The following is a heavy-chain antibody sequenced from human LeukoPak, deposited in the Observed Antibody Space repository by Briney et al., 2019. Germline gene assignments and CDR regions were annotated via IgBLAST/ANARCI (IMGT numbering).Heavy chain of an antibody. CDR3: ARLEKTGYCSSTICYMSDY. V-gene: IGHV3-48*04. CDR1: GFTFNNFS. Sequence: GGSLRLSCAASGFTFNNFSMNWVRQAPGKGLEWVSSISNSGNTIYYADSVKGRFTISRDNANNSLFLQMNSLRAEDTAVYYCARLEKTGYCSSTICYMSDYWGQGTLVTVSS. CDR2: ISNSGNTI. D-gene: IGHD2-2*02. J-gene: IGHJ4*02.